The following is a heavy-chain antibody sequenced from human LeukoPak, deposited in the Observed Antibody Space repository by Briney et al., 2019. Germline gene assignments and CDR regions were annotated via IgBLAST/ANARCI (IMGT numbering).Heavy chain of an antibody. V-gene: IGHV4-39*01. D-gene: IGHD2-2*02. CDR2: IYYSGST. CDR1: GGSINSSSYF. Sequence: PSETLSLTCTVSGGSINSSSYFWGWIRQPPGKGVEWIGSIYYSGSTYYNPSLKSRVTIPVDTSKNQFSLKLSAVTAPDTAVYYCARQDIVVVPAAINYWGQGTRVTVST. J-gene: IGHJ4*02. CDR3: ARQDIVVVPAAINY.